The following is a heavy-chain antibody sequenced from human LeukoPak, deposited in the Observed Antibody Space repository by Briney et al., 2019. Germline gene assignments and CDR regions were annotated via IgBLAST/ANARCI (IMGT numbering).Heavy chain of an antibody. CDR1: AFTFSNYA. D-gene: IGHD1-26*01. J-gene: IGHJ6*02. Sequence: GGSLRLSCAASAFTFSNYAMSWVRQAPGKGLEWASGISGNGGNTYYADSVKGRFTISRDNSKNTLYLQMNSLRAEDTGVYYCASGSGTYYSSYYYHGMDVWGQGTTVTVSS. V-gene: IGHV3-23*01. CDR2: ISGNGGNT. CDR3: ASGSGTYYSSYYYHGMDV.